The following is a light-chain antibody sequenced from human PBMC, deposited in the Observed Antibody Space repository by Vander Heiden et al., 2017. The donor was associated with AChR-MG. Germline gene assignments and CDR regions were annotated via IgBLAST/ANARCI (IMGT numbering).Light chain of an antibody. CDR2: GES. V-gene: IGKV3-15*01. Sequence: EIVMTQAPATLSVTPGESAPPSCGASHSVSSNLAWYPQTPGQAPKLLFYGESTRATGITARCSGSGSGTEFTLTISSLKSEDFAGYYCQQYNTFGQGTKLEIK. J-gene: IGKJ2*01. CDR3: QQYNT. CDR1: HSVSSN.